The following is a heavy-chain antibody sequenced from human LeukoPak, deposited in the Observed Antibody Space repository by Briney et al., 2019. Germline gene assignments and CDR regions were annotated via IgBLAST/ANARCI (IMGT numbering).Heavy chain of an antibody. Sequence: GGSLRLSCAASGFTFSSYEMNWVRQAPGKGLEWVAFIRYDGSNKYYADSVKGRFTISRDNSKNTLYLQMNSLRAEDTAVYYCAEDRCISCYTFDPWGQGTLVTVSS. CDR1: GFTFSSYE. D-gene: IGHD2-2*01. CDR2: IRYDGSNK. CDR3: AEDRCISCYTFDP. J-gene: IGHJ5*02. V-gene: IGHV3-30*02.